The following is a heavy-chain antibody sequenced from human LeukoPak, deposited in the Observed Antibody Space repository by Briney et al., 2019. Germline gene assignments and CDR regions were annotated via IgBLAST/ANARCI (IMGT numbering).Heavy chain of an antibody. V-gene: IGHV3-23*01. CDR2: ISGSGGST. CDR3: AKSAGAGGTFDY. J-gene: IGHJ4*02. Sequence: GGSLRLSCAASGFTFNNFAMSWVRQAPGKGLEWVSAISGSGGSTYYADSVKGRFTISRDNSKNTLYLQMNSLRAEDTAVYYCAKSAGAGGTFDYWGQGTLVTVSS. D-gene: IGHD4-23*01. CDR1: GFTFNNFA.